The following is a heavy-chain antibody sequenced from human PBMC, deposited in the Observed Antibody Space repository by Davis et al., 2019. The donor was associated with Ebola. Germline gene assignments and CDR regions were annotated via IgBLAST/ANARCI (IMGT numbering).Heavy chain of an antibody. CDR3: VKDRRWSYAFDI. CDR1: GFTFYNYA. V-gene: IGHV3-64D*06. J-gene: IGHJ3*02. Sequence: GESLKISCSASGFTFYNYAMHWVRQAPGRGLDFVSGINDNGGTTHYADSVKGRFTISRDDSRSTVYLQMSSLTVEDTALYYCVKDRRWSYAFDIWGQGTMVTVSS. D-gene: IGHD3-3*01. CDR2: INDNGGTT.